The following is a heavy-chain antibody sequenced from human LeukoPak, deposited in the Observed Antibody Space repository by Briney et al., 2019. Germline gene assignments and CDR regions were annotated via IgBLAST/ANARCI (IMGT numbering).Heavy chain of an antibody. CDR2: IIPIFGTA. Sequence: SVKVSCKASGGTFSSYAISSVRQAPGQGLEWMGGIIPIFGTANYVQKFQGRVTITADKSTSTAYMEGRRLRSDNTAVYYCAREVGRGFDYWGQGTLVTVSS. V-gene: IGHV1-69*06. CDR1: GGTFSSYA. J-gene: IGHJ4*02. D-gene: IGHD1-26*01. CDR3: AREVGRGFDY.